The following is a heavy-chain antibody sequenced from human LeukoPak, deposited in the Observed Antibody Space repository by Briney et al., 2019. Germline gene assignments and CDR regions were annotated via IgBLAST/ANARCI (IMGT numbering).Heavy chain of an antibody. J-gene: IGHJ3*02. CDR2: IYTSGST. V-gene: IGHV4-4*07. Sequence: SETLSLTCTVSGGSISSYYWSWIRQPAGKGLEWIGRIYTSGSTNYNPSLKSRVTMSVDTSKNQFYLKLSSVTAADTAVYYCARYLALYYYDSSGNAFDIWGQGTMVTVSS. CDR3: ARYLALYYYDSSGNAFDI. CDR1: GGSISSYY. D-gene: IGHD3-22*01.